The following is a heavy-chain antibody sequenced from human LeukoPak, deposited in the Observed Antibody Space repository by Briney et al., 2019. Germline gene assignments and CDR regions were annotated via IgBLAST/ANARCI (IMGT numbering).Heavy chain of an antibody. CDR1: GGSIDSYY. CDR3: VRLRWELMAPYFDH. J-gene: IGHJ4*02. CDR2: IYYTGST. Sequence: SETLSLTCTVSGGSIDSYYWSWIRQPPGKGLEWIGYIYYTGSTEYHPSLKSRVTISLDTSKNQFSLKLTSVTAADTAVYYCVRLRWELMAPYFDHWGQGAFVIVSS. V-gene: IGHV4-59*01. D-gene: IGHD1-26*01.